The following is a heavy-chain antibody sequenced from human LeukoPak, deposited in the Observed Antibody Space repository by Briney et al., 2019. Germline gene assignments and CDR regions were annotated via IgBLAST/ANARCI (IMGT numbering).Heavy chain of an antibody. CDR3: ARRGRYCSGGSCYQNHNWFDP. Sequence: GASVKVSCKASGYTFTGYYMHWVRQAPGQGLEWMGWINPNSGGTNYAQKFQGRVTMTRDTSISTAYMELSSLRSEDTAVYYCARRGRYCSGGSCYQNHNWFDPWGQGTLVTVSS. CDR1: GYTFTGYY. V-gene: IGHV1-2*02. D-gene: IGHD2-15*01. J-gene: IGHJ5*02. CDR2: INPNSGGT.